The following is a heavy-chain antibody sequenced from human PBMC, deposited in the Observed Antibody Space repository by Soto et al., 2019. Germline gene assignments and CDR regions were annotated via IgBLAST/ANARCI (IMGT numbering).Heavy chain of an antibody. CDR1: GGSLSGATYS. Sequence: TSETLSLTCGVSGGSLSGATYSWNWIRQPPGKGLEWIGCIFPSGTTYYNPSLKSRVTISIDVSKNQFSLSLRSLTAADTAVYYCARSREFDYWSQGTLVTSPQ. CDR2: IFPSGTT. V-gene: IGHV4-30-2*01. CDR3: ARSREFDY. J-gene: IGHJ4*02.